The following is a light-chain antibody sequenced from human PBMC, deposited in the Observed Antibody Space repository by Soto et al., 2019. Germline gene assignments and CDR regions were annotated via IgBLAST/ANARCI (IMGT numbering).Light chain of an antibody. J-gene: IGLJ2*01. CDR2: EGT. CDR3: CSFARSSTLV. CDR1: SSDDGSYNL. Sequence: QSALTQPASVSGSPGQSITISCTGTSSDDGSYNLVSWYQQHPGKAPKLMIYEGTKRPSGVSNRFSGSKSGNTASLTISGLQAEDEANYYCCSFARSSTLVFGGGTKLTVL. V-gene: IGLV2-23*01.